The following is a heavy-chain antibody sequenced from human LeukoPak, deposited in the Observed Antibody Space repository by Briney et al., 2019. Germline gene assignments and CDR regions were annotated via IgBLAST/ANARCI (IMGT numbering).Heavy chain of an antibody. CDR3: ASLGYSLDY. CDR1: GLTFTSYT. D-gene: IGHD5-18*01. CDR2: ISVTSTYI. V-gene: IGHV3-21*01. Sequence: GGSLRLSCAASGLTFTSYTMNWVRQAPGKGLQWVSSISVTSTYIHYADSVKGRFTISRDNAKNSLYLQMNSLRAEDTAVYYCASLGYSLDYWGQGTLATVSS. J-gene: IGHJ4*02.